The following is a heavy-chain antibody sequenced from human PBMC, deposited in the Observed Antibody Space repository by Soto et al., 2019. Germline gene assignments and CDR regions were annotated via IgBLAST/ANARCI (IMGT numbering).Heavy chain of an antibody. CDR3: ARATESGSYHPWFDP. CDR2: IYYSGST. D-gene: IGHD1-26*01. CDR1: GGSISSYY. J-gene: IGHJ5*02. Sequence: SETLSLTCTVSGGSISSYYWSWIRQPPGKGLEWIGYIYYSGSTNYNPSLKSRVTISVDTSKNQFSLKLSSVTAADTAVYYCARATESGSYHPWFDPWGQGTLVTVSS. V-gene: IGHV4-59*01.